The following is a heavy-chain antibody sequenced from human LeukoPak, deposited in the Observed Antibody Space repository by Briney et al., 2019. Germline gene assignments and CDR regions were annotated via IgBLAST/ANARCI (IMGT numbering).Heavy chain of an antibody. CDR3: ARDRFPASSSWYYYYYGMDV. J-gene: IGHJ6*02. CDR1: GGSISRGDYY. CDR2: IYYSGST. Sequence: PSETLSLTCTVSGGSISRGDYYWSWIRQPPAKGLEWIGYIYYSGSTYYNPSLKSRVTISVDTSKNQFSLKLSSVTAADTAVYYCARDRFPASSSWYYYYYGMDVWGQGTTVTVSS. V-gene: IGHV4-30-4*01. D-gene: IGHD6-13*01.